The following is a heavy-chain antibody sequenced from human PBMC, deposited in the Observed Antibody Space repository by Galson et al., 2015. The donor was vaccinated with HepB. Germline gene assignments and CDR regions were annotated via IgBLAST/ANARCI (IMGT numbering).Heavy chain of an antibody. CDR2: ISSSSSTI. D-gene: IGHD4-17*01. CDR3: ARVGLHDYGDFDY. CDR1: GFTFSSYS. V-gene: IGHV3-48*01. J-gene: IGHJ4*02. Sequence: SLRLSCAASGFTFSSYSMNWVRQAPGKGLEWVSYISSSSSTIYYADSVKGRFTISRDNAKNSLYLQMNSLRAEDTAVYYCARVGLHDYGDFDYWGQGTLVTVSS.